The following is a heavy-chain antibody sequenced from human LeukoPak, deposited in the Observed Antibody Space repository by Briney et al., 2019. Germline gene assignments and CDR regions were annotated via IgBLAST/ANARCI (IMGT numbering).Heavy chain of an antibody. CDR1: GGPISSYY. V-gene: IGHV4-59*01. Sequence: SETLSLTCTVSGGPISSYYWSWIRQPPGKGLEWIGYIYYSGSTNYNPSLKSRVTISVDTSKNQFSLKLSSVTAADTAVYYCARDLGYDFWSGPGWFDPWGQGTLVTVSS. CDR3: ARDLGYDFWSGPGWFDP. D-gene: IGHD3-3*01. J-gene: IGHJ5*02. CDR2: IYYSGST.